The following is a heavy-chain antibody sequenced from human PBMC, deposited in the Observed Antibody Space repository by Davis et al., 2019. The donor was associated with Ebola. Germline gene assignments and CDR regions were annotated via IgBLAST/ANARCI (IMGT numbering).Heavy chain of an antibody. D-gene: IGHD3-3*01. CDR1: GDSFGNYF. J-gene: IGHJ2*01. CDR3: ARGLEYTGRVDNWFFDV. CDR2: SVHRGVK. V-gene: IGHV4-59*01. Sequence: MPSETLSLTCGVSGDSFGNYFWNWLRQSPTKEREGKGKSVHRGVKRYNPSLKSRVTLSVDTSKNEFSLRLRSVTAADAAVYFCARGLEYTGRVDNWFFDVWGRGAQVSVSS.